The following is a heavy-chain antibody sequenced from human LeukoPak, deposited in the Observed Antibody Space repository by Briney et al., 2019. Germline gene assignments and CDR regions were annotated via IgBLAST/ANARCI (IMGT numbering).Heavy chain of an antibody. CDR3: AKDIAVTTYVHYDY. Sequence: GGSLRLSCAASGFTFSSYGMHWVRQAPGKGLEWVAVISYDGSNKYYADSVKGRFTISRDNSKNTLYLQMNSLRAEDTAVYYCAKDIAVTTYVHYDYWGQGILVTVSS. J-gene: IGHJ4*02. CDR2: ISYDGSNK. CDR1: GFTFSSYG. V-gene: IGHV3-30*18. D-gene: IGHD4-17*01.